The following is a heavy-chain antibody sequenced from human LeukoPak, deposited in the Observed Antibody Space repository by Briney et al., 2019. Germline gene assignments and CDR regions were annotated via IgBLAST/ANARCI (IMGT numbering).Heavy chain of an antibody. V-gene: IGHV4-4*07. CDR2: VYNSGTT. CDR1: GASISSYF. CDR3: ARPSPWYVTDY. Sequence: SETLSLTCTVSGASISSYFWNWIRQPAGKGLEWIGRVYNSGTTNYNPSLKSRVTMSVDTSKNQFPLKLSSVTAADTAVYFCARPSPWYVTDYWGQGTLVTVSS. D-gene: IGHD1-14*01. J-gene: IGHJ4*02.